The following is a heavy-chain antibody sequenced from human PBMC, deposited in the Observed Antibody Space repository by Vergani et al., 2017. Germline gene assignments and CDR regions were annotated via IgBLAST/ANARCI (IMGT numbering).Heavy chain of an antibody. J-gene: IGHJ5*02. CDR3: ARSPGITMIVGLSRGRYNWFDP. Sequence: QVQLQESGPGLVKPSQTLSLTCTVSGGSISSGDYYWSWIRQPPGKGLEWIGYIYYSGSTYYNPSLKRRVTISVDTSKNQFSLKLSSVTAADTAVYYCARSPGITMIVGLSRGRYNWFDPWGQGTLVTVSS. V-gene: IGHV4-30-4*08. CDR1: GGSISSGDYY. D-gene: IGHD3-22*01. CDR2: IYYSGST.